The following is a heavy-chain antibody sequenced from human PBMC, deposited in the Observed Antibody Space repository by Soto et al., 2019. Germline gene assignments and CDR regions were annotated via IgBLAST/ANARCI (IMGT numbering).Heavy chain of an antibody. J-gene: IGHJ5*02. V-gene: IGHV1-69*12. Sequence: QVQLVQSGAEVKKPGSSVKVSCKASGGTFSSYAISWVRQAPGQGLEWMGGIIPIFGTANYAQKFQGRVTIXAXASTSTAYMELSSLRSEDTAVYYCGISTSALNWFDPWGQGTLVTVSS. CDR2: IIPIFGTA. CDR1: GGTFSSYA. CDR3: GISTSALNWFDP. D-gene: IGHD2-2*01.